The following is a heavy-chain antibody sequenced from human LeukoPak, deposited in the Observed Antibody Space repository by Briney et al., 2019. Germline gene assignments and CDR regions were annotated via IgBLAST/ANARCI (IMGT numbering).Heavy chain of an antibody. V-gene: IGHV1-24*01. J-gene: IGHJ4*02. Sequence: ASVKVSCKVSGYTLTELSMHWVRQAPGKGLEWMGGFDPEDGETIYALKFQGRVTMTEDTSTDTAYMELSSLRSEDTAVYYCATRRIAAAGTEDYFDYWGQGTLVTVSS. CDR1: GYTLTELS. CDR2: FDPEDGET. CDR3: ATRRIAAAGTEDYFDY. D-gene: IGHD6-13*01.